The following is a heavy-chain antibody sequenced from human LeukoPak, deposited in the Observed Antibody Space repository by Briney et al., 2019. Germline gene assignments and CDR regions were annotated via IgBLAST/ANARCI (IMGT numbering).Heavy chain of an antibody. CDR2: IYYSGST. CDR3: ARAEGSYYYYYGMDV. CDR1: GGSISSGGYY. D-gene: IGHD1-26*01. V-gene: IGHV4-31*03. J-gene: IGHJ6*02. Sequence: SETLSLTCTVSGGSISSGGYYWSWIRQHPGKGLEWIGYIYYSGSTYYNPSLKSRVTISVDTSKNQFSLKLSSVTAADTAVYYCARAEGSYYYYYGMDVRGQGTTVTVSS.